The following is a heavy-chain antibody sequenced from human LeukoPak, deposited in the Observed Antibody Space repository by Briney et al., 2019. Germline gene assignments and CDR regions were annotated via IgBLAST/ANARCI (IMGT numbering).Heavy chain of an antibody. CDR1: GFTFSSYA. CDR3: AKTAVGGEYYYYYTDV. Sequence: GGSLRLSCAASGFTFSSYAMSWVRHAPGKGLEWVSLISWDGGSTYYADSVKGRFTISRDNSKNSLYLQMNSLRTEDTALYYCAKTAVGGEYYYYYTDVWGKGTTVTVSS. CDR2: ISWDGGST. D-gene: IGHD1-26*01. V-gene: IGHV3-43*01. J-gene: IGHJ6*03.